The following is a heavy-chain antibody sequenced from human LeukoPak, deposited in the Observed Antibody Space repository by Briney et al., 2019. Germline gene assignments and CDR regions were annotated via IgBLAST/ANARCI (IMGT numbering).Heavy chain of an antibody. CDR1: GYTLNELA. J-gene: IGHJ4*02. CDR3: TTDLDY. CDR2: FGPEDGET. Sequence: ASVKVSCKASGYTLNELAIHWVRQAPGKGLQWMGGFGPEDGETIYAQKFRGRLTMTEDTSTDTAFMELSSLTSDDTAAYYCTTDLDYWGQGSLVTVSS. V-gene: IGHV1-24*01.